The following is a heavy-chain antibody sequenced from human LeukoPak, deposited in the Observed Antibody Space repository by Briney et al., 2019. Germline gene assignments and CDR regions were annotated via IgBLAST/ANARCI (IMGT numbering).Heavy chain of an antibody. V-gene: IGHV4-39*01. J-gene: IGHJ4*02. Sequence: SETLSLTCTVSGDSISSSSYYWGWIRQPPGKGLEWIGNIYYSGSTYYNPSLKSRVTISVDTSKNQFSLKLSSVTAADTAVYYCASGYDNSGYYYVPDYWGQGTLVTVSS. CDR3: ASGYDNSGYYYVPDY. CDR1: GDSISSSSYY. CDR2: IYYSGST. D-gene: IGHD3-22*01.